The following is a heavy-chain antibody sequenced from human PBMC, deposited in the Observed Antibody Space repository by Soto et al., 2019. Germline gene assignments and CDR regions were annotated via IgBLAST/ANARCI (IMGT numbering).Heavy chain of an antibody. D-gene: IGHD1-26*01. J-gene: IGHJ4*02. CDR2: IYSGGST. V-gene: IGHV3-66*01. CDR3: ARERSGLYFDY. CDR1: GFTVSSNY. Sequence: GGSLRLSCAASGFTVSSNYMTWVRQAPGKGLEWVSVIYSGGSTYYADSVKGRFTISRDNSKNTLYLQMNSLRAEDTAVYYCARERSGLYFDYWGQGTLVTVSS.